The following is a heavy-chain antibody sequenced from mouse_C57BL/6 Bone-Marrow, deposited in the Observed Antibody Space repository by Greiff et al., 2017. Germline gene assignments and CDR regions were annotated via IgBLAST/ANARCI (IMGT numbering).Heavy chain of an antibody. V-gene: IGHV1-64*01. Sequence: QVQLQQPGAELVKPGASVKLSCKASGYTFTSYWMHWVKQRPGQGLEWIGMIHPNSGSTNYNEKFKSKATLTVDKSSSTAYMQSSSLTSEDSAVYYYAREGLLRYFDVWGRGTAVTVSS. CDR1: GYTFTSYW. J-gene: IGHJ1*03. CDR3: AREGLLRYFDV. D-gene: IGHD2-3*01. CDR2: IHPNSGST.